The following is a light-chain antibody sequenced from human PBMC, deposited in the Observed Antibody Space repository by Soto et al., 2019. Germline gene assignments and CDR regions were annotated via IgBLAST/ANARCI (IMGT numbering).Light chain of an antibody. Sequence: QSVLTQPPSVSAAPGQKVTISCSGSSSNIGGNSVSWYQQLPGTAPKLPIYDDNKRSSGIPDRFSGSKSGTSATLGITGFQTGDEADYYCGSWDSSLSAYVFGTGTKVTVL. CDR2: DDN. CDR3: GSWDSSLSAYV. CDR1: SSNIGGNS. V-gene: IGLV1-51*01. J-gene: IGLJ1*01.